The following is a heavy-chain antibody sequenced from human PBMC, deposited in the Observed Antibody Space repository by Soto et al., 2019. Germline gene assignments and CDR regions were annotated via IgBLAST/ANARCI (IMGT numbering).Heavy chain of an antibody. CDR3: ERDWSKFSYSYPYYYAMDA. Sequence: PGGSLRLSCTVSGFSVTNSYINWVRQAPGKGLEWVSILDSSGTTYYADSVRGRFTVSRDDSKNTLFLHMNSLRADDTAVYYCERDWSKFSYSYPYYYAMDAWGQGTTVTVSS. D-gene: IGHD5-18*01. J-gene: IGHJ6*02. CDR2: LDSSGTT. CDR1: GFSVTNSY. V-gene: IGHV3-53*01.